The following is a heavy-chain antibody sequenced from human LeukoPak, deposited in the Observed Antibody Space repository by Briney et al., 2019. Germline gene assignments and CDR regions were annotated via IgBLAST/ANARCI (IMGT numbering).Heavy chain of an antibody. J-gene: IGHJ3*02. Sequence: SETLSLTCTVSGGSISSYYWSWIRQPAGKGLEWIGRIYTSGSTNYNPSLKSRVTISVDTSKNQFSLKLSSVTAADTAVYYCATAAADHDAFDIWGQGTMVTVSS. V-gene: IGHV4-4*07. CDR3: ATAAADHDAFDI. CDR2: IYTSGST. CDR1: GGSISSYY. D-gene: IGHD6-13*01.